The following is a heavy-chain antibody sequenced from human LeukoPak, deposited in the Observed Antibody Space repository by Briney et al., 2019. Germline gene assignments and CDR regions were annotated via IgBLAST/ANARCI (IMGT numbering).Heavy chain of an antibody. Sequence: RGSLRLSCAASGFTVSSNYMSWVRQAPGKGLEWVSVIYSGGSTYYADSVKGRFTISRDNSKNTLYLQMNSLRAEDTAVYYCAKARRDGYKSLGFDYWGQGTLVTVSS. CDR3: AKARRDGYKSLGFDY. V-gene: IGHV3-53*01. CDR2: IYSGGST. CDR1: GFTVSSNY. J-gene: IGHJ4*02. D-gene: IGHD5-24*01.